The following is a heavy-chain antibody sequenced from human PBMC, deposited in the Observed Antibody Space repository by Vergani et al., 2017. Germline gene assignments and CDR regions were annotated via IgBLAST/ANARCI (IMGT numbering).Heavy chain of an antibody. V-gene: IGHV4-59*01. D-gene: IGHD6-6*01. CDR1: GGPLSSYY. CDR2: IYYSGSS. Sequence: QVQLQESGPGLVKPSEILSLLCTVSGGPLSSYYWSGLRQPPGKGLEWSGYIYYSGSSNYNPSLKSRVTISVDTSKNQFALKLSSVTAADTAVYYCARGAYSSSPFDYWGQGTLVTVSS. CDR3: ARGAYSSSPFDY. J-gene: IGHJ4*02.